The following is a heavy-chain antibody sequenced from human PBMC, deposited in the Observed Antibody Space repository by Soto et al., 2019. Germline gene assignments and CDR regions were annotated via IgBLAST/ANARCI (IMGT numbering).Heavy chain of an antibody. CDR2: INHSGST. V-gene: IGHV4-34*01. J-gene: IGHJ4*02. D-gene: IGHD3-3*01. Sequence: SETLSLTCAVYGGSFSGCYWSWIRQPPGKGLEWIGEINHSGSTNYNPSLKSRVTISVDTSKNQFSLKLSSVTAADTAVYYCARFHYDFWSGYSDYWGQGTLVTVSS. CDR1: GGSFSGCY. CDR3: ARFHYDFWSGYSDY.